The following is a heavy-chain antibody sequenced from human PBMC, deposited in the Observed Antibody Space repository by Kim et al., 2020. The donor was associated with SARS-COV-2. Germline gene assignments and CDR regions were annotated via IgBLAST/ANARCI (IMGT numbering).Heavy chain of an antibody. Sequence: GETNYAQKLQGRVTMTEDTSTDTAYMELSSLRSDDTAVYYCATGIWGFDCWGQGTLVTVSS. D-gene: IGHD2-15*01. V-gene: IGHV1-24*01. J-gene: IGHJ4*02. CDR3: ATGIWGFDC. CDR2: GET.